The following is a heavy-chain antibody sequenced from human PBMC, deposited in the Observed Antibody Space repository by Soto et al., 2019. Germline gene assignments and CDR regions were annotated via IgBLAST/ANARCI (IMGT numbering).Heavy chain of an antibody. J-gene: IGHJ4*02. V-gene: IGHV3-30-3*01. CDR1: GFTFSSYA. Sequence: GGSLRLSCAASGFTFSSYAMHWVRQAPGKGLEWVAVISYDGSNKYYADSVKGRFTISRDNSKNTLYLQMNSLRAEDTAVYYCARDRGGYCSGGSCYAYYFDYWGQGTLVTVSS. CDR3: ARDRGGYCSGGSCYAYYFDY. CDR2: ISYDGSNK. D-gene: IGHD2-15*01.